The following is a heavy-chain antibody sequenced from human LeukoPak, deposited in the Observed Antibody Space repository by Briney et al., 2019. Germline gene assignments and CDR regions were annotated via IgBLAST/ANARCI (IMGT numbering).Heavy chain of an antibody. J-gene: IGHJ4*02. D-gene: IGHD4-17*01. Sequence: PSETLSLTCAVHGGSFSGYYWSWIRQPPGKGLEWIGEINHSGSTNYNPSLKSRVTISVDTSKNQFSLKLSSVTAADTAVYYCARGWHDYGDYGPHRHDYWGQGTLVTVSS. CDR2: INHSGST. CDR1: GGSFSGYY. V-gene: IGHV4-34*01. CDR3: ARGWHDYGDYGPHRHDY.